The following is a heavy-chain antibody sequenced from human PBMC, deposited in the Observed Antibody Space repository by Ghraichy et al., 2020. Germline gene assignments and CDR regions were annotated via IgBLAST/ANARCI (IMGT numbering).Heavy chain of an antibody. Sequence: LSLTCAASGFTFSSYAMHWVRQAPGKGLEYVSAISSNGGSTYYANSVKGRFTISRDNSKNTLYLQMGSLRAEDMAVYYCARAQNNYYYYGMDVWGQGTTVTVSS. CDR3: ARAQNNYYYYGMDV. CDR1: GFTFSSYA. CDR2: ISSNGGST. V-gene: IGHV3-64*01. J-gene: IGHJ6*02.